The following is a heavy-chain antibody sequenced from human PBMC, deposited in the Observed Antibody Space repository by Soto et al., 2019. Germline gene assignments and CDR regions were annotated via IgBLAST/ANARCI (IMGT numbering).Heavy chain of an antibody. J-gene: IGHJ6*02. V-gene: IGHV5-51*01. CDR3: ATSGSNYDYYYGMDV. CDR2: IYPGDSDT. CDR1: GYSFTSYW. D-gene: IGHD4-4*01. Sequence: GESLKISCKGSGYSFTSYWIGWVRQMPGKGLEWMGIIYPGDSDTRYSPSFQGQVPISADKSISTAYLQWSSLKASDTAMYYCATSGSNYDYYYGMDVWGQGTTVTVSS.